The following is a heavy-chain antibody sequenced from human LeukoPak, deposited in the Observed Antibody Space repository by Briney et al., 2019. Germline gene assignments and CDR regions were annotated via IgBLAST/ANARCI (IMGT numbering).Heavy chain of an antibody. CDR3: AREGGCWFDF. J-gene: IGHJ4*02. V-gene: IGHV4-59*01. Sequence: SETLSLTCTVSGGSISNYYWTWIRQPPGKGLEWIAYVYYSGSTNYNPSLKSRVSISVDTSKNQFSLKLSSMTAADTAVYYCAREGGCWFDFWSQGTLVTVSS. D-gene: IGHD3-16*01. CDR1: GGSISNYY. CDR2: VYYSGST.